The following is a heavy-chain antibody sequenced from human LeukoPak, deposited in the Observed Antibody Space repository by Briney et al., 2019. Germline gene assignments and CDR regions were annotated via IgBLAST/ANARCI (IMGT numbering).Heavy chain of an antibody. D-gene: IGHD6-13*01. CDR2: IWYDGSNK. CDR3: ARDPMLAAAGTLDY. J-gene: IGHJ4*02. Sequence: PGGSLRLSCAASGFTFSSYGMHWVRQAPGKGLEWVAVIWYDGSNKYYADSVKGRFTISRDNSKNTLYLQMNSLRAEDTAVYYYARDPMLAAAGTLDYWGQGTLVTVSS. CDR1: GFTFSSYG. V-gene: IGHV3-33*01.